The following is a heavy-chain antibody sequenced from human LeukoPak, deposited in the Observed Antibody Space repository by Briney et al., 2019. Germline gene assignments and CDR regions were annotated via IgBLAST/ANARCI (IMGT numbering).Heavy chain of an antibody. V-gene: IGHV3-23*01. CDR2: ITGSGGST. CDR1: GFTFSTYA. CDR3: AKTSNDRIRAFLDL. Sequence: GGSLRLSCAASGFTFSTYAMSWVRQAPGKGLQWVLAITGSGGSTYYADSVQGRFTISRDNSNDKVYLQLNTLIAEDPALYHCAKTSNDRIRAFLDLWGRGTLVTVSS. D-gene: IGHD2-15*01. J-gene: IGHJ2*01.